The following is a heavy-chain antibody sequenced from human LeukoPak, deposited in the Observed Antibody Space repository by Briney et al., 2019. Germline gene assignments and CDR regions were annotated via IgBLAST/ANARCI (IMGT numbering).Heavy chain of an antibody. Sequence: GGSLRLSCAASGFTFSDYAMTWVRQAPGKGLEWVSVISGNGGTTYYADSVKGRFTISRDNSKSTLYLQMNSLRAEDTAVYFCARESWYFDYWGQGTLVTVSS. V-gene: IGHV3-23*01. CDR1: GFTFSDYA. CDR3: ARESWYFDY. CDR2: ISGNGGTT. J-gene: IGHJ4*02.